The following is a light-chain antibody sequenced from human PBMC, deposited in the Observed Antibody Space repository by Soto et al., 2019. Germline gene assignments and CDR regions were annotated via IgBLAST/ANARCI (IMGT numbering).Light chain of an antibody. CDR3: QQYNGYSWT. V-gene: IGKV1-5*01. CDR2: DAS. CDR1: QGISWW. J-gene: IGKJ1*01. Sequence: DIQMTQSPSTLSASVGDRVTITCRASQGISWWLAWYQQKQGKAPKLLIYDASSLESGVPSRFSGSGSGTEFTLTISSLQPDDFATYFCQQYNGYSWTFGQGTKVDI.